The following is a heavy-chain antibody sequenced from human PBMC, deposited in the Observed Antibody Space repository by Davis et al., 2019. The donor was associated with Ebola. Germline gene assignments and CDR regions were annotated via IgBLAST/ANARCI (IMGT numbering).Heavy chain of an antibody. CDR1: GYTFTSYA. V-gene: IGHV1-3*01. D-gene: IGHD3-16*01. CDR2: INAGNGNT. J-gene: IGHJ4*02. Sequence: AASVKVSCKASGYTFTSYAMHWVRQAPGQRLEWMGWINAGNGNTKYSQKLQGRVTMTTDTSTSTAYMELRSLRSDDTAVYYCARGPWGWYFDYWGQGTLVTVSS. CDR3: ARGPWGWYFDY.